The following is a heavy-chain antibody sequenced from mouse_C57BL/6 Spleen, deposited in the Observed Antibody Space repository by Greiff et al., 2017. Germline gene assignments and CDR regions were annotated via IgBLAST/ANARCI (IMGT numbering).Heavy chain of an antibody. CDR1: GYTFTDYY. V-gene: IGHV1-26*01. D-gene: IGHD2-13*01. CDR2: INPNNGGT. CDR3: ARSPVSDLDEGYAMDY. J-gene: IGHJ4*01. Sequence: EVQLQQSGPELVKPGASVKISCKASGYTFTDYYMNWVKQSHGKSLEWIGDINPNNGGTSYNQKFKGKATLTVDKSSSTAYMELRSLTSEDSAVYYCARSPVSDLDEGYAMDYWGQGTSVTVSS.